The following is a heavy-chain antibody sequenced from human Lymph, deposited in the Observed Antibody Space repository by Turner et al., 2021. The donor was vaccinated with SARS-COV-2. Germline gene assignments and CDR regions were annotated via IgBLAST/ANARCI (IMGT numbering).Heavy chain of an antibody. J-gene: IGHJ3*02. CDR3: ARDTAVAGTLGAFDI. CDR2: IIPIFGTA. Sequence: VQLVQSGAEVKKPGSSVKVSCKASGGTFSSYAISWVRQAPGQGLEWMGGIIPIFGTANYAQKFQDGVTITADESTSTAYMGLSSLRYEDTAVYYCARDTAVAGTLGAFDIWGQGTMVTVSS. D-gene: IGHD6-19*01. CDR1: GGTFSSYA. V-gene: IGHV1-69*01.